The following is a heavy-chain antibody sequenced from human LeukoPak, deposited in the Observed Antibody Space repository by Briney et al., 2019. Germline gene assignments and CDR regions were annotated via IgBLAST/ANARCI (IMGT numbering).Heavy chain of an antibody. V-gene: IGHV4-31*03. CDR1: GGSISSGDYY. CDR2: IHYSGTT. J-gene: IGHJ6*02. CDR3: ARYVNYDFWSGYSNYYYYYGMDV. D-gene: IGHD3-3*01. Sequence: SGPTLVNPSQTLSLTCTVSGGSISSGDYYWSWIRQHSGKGLEWIGYIHYSGTTYYNPSLKSRVAISRDKSKNQFSLKLTSVTAADTAVYYCARYVNYDFWSGYSNYYYYYGMDVWGQGTTVTVSS.